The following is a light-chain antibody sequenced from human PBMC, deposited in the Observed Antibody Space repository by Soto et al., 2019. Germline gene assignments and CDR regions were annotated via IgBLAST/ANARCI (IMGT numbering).Light chain of an antibody. Sequence: DIQMTQSPSAMSASVGDRVTITCRASQDITNYLAWFQQKPGNVPKRLIYAASSLQSGVPSRFSGSGSGTEFTLTISSLQPEDFATYYCLQHNSYPQTFGQGTKVEMK. CDR1: QDITNY. J-gene: IGKJ1*01. V-gene: IGKV1-17*03. CDR3: LQHNSYPQT. CDR2: AAS.